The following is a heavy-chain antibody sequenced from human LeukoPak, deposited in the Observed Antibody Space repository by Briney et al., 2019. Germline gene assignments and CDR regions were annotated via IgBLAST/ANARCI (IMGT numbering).Heavy chain of an antibody. Sequence: GGSLRLSCAASGFTFSNFWMSWVRQAPGKGLEWVANIKPDESEIYYVDSVKGRFTISRDNAKNSLYLQMNSLRAEDTAVYYCAREGPGYCSGGTCYSTGYFDYWGQGTVVTVSS. CDR3: AREGPGYCSGGTCYSTGYFDY. J-gene: IGHJ4*02. CDR1: GFTFSNFW. D-gene: IGHD2-15*01. V-gene: IGHV3-7*01. CDR2: IKPDESEI.